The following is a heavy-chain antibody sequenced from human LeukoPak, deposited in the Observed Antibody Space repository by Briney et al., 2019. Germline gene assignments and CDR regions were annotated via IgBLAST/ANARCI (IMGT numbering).Heavy chain of an antibody. Sequence: GGSLRLSCAASGFTFSNYAMSWVRQAPGQGLDWVSAISDSGVTAYYADSVKGRFTISRDNSKSTLYLQMNSLRAEDTAVYYCANLNAPYWGNFDYWGQGTLVTVS. CDR1: GFTFSNYA. J-gene: IGHJ4*02. CDR3: ANLNAPYWGNFDY. D-gene: IGHD3-16*01. CDR2: ISDSGVTA. V-gene: IGHV3-23*01.